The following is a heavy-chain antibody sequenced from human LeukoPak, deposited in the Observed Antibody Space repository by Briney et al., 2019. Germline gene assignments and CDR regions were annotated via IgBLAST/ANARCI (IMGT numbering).Heavy chain of an antibody. CDR1: GGSFSGYY. Sequence: SETLSLTCAVYGGSFSGYYWSWFRQPPGKGLEWIGEINHSGSTNYNPSLKSRVTISVDTSKNQFSLKLSSVTAADTAVYYCARVITMVRGVIGTNWFDPWGQGTLVTVSS. CDR3: ARVITMVRGVIGTNWFDP. V-gene: IGHV4-34*01. CDR2: INHSGST. D-gene: IGHD3-10*01. J-gene: IGHJ5*02.